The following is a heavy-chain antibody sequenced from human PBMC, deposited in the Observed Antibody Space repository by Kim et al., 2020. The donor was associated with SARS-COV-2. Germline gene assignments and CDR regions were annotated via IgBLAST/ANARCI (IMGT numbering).Heavy chain of an antibody. J-gene: IGHJ6*03. CDR2: MNPNSGNT. V-gene: IGHV1-8*01. CDR3: ARGSSRTTRIHYYYYMDV. D-gene: IGHD1-1*01. Sequence: ASVKVSCKASGYTFTSYDINWVRQATGQGLEWMGWMNPNSGNTGYAQKFQGRVTMTRNTSISTAYMELSSLRSEDTAVYYCARGSSRTTRIHYYYYMDVWGKGTTVTVSS. CDR1: GYTFTSYD.